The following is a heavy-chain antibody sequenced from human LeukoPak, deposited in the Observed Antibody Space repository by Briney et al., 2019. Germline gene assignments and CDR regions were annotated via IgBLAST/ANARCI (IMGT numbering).Heavy chain of an antibody. CDR3: ASYCSSTSCYRYFDY. J-gene: IGHJ4*02. Sequence: SETLSLTCAVYGGSFSGYYWSWIRQPPGKGLEWIGYIYHSGSTYYNPSLKSRVTISVDRSKNQFSLKLSSVTAADTAVYYCASYCSSTSCYRYFDYWGQGTLVTVSS. CDR2: IYHSGST. CDR1: GGSFSGYY. V-gene: IGHV4-30-2*01. D-gene: IGHD2-2*01.